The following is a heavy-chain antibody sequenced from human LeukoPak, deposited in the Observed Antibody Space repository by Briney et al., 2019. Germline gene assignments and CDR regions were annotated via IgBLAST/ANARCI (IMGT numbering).Heavy chain of an antibody. CDR2: ISASSSAT. V-gene: IGHV3-48*01. D-gene: IGHD3-10*01. CDR1: EFSLGAYA. J-gene: IGHJ4*02. CDR3: TRGVGRRGGTFDF. Sequence: VGSLRLSCAASEFSLGAYAMNWVRQAPGKGLEWVSYISASSSATYYAESVKGRFTISRDNGQNSLYLQMNSLTAGDTAVYYCTRGVGRRGGTFDFWGQGTLVTVSS.